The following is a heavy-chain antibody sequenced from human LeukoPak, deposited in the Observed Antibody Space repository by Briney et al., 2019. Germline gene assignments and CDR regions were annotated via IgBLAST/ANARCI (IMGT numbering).Heavy chain of an antibody. CDR3: ARGHLSGYSYGVFDY. D-gene: IGHD5-18*01. CDR1: GYTFTSYG. CDR2: ISAYNGHT. V-gene: IGHV1-18*01. J-gene: IGHJ4*02. Sequence: EASVKVSCKASGYTFTSYGISWVRQAPGQGLEWMGWISAYNGHTNYAQKFQGRVTITADESTSTAYMELSSLRSEDTAVYYCARGHLSGYSYGVFDYWGQGTLVTVSS.